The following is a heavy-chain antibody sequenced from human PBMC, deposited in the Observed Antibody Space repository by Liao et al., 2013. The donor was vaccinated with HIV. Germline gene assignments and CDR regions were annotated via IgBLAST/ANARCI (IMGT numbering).Heavy chain of an antibody. Sequence: QLQVQESGPGLVKPSETLSLTCTVSGGSISSSSYYWGWIRQPPGKGLEWIGSIYYSGNTYYNPSLKSRVTISAVTSKNQFSLKLSSVTAADTAVYYCAREQTYYYESSGSLFDYWGQGTRVTVSS. D-gene: IGHD3-22*01. CDR2: IYYSGNT. V-gene: IGHV4-39*07. CDR3: AREQTYYYESSGSLFDY. J-gene: IGHJ4*02. CDR1: GGSISSSSYY.